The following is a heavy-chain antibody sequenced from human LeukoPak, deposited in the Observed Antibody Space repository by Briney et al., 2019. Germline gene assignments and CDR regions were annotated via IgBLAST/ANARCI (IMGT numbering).Heavy chain of an antibody. D-gene: IGHD2-2*02. V-gene: IGHV1-2*02. CDR2: INPNSGGT. CDR3: AGVVPAAIGNAFDI. J-gene: IGHJ3*02. CDR1: GYTFTGYY. Sequence: ASVKVSCKASGYTFTGYYMHWVRQAPGQGLEWMGCINPNSGGTNYAQKFQGRVTMTRDTSISTAYMELSRRRSDDTAVYYCAGVVPAAIGNAFDIWGQGTMVTVSS.